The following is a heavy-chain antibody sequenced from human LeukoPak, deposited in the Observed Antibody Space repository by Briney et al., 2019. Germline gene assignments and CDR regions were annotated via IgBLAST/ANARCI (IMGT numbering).Heavy chain of an antibody. CDR3: ARGEGFCSGGSCFGYWFDP. CDR2: IYYSGGT. Sequence: PSETLSLTCTVSGGSISSYYWSWIRQPPGKGVEWMGYIYYSGGTNYNPALKSRVTISVDTSKNQFSLKLSSVTAADTAVYYCARGEGFCSGGSCFGYWFDPWGQGTLVTVSS. V-gene: IGHV4-59*01. D-gene: IGHD2-15*01. CDR1: GGSISSYY. J-gene: IGHJ5*02.